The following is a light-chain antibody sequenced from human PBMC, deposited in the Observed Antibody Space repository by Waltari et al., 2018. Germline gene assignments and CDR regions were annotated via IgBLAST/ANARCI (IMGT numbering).Light chain of an antibody. CDR1: SFRDYY. V-gene: IGLV3-19*01. CDR3: TSRDNYGYV. CDR2: GNN. Sequence: SSELTQDPAVSVALGQTVRITCQGDSFRDYYATWYQQKPGQAPLLVIYGNNKRPSAIPDRFSGSSSGDTASLTITGAQAEDEADYYCTSRDNYGYVFATGTTVTVL. J-gene: IGLJ1*01.